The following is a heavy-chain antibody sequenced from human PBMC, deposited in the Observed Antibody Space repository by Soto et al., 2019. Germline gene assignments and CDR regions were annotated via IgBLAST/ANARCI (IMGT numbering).Heavy chain of an antibody. CDR1: SGSIGTTNW. D-gene: IGHD2-8*01. Sequence: QVQLQESGPGLVKPSGTLSLTCAVSSGSIGTTNWWSWVRQPPGKGLEWIGEIFHSGNTYYNPSLASRVTKSVDTSKNQFSLNLRSVTAADTAVYYCARRTWGMDVWGQGTTVTVSS. CDR2: IFHSGNT. CDR3: ARRTWGMDV. J-gene: IGHJ6*02. V-gene: IGHV4-4*02.